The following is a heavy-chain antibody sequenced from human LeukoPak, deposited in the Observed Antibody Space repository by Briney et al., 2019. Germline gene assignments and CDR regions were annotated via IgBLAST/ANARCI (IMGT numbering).Heavy chain of an antibody. CDR3: ARERAGGLRYFDWLPEGDFDY. V-gene: IGHV4-61*02. CDR2: IYTSGST. CDR1: GGSLSSGSYY. Sequence: SQTLSLTCTVSGGSLSSGSYYWSWIRRPAGKGLGWIGRIYTSGSTNYNPSLKSRVTISVDTSKNQFSLKLSSVTAADTAVYYCARERAGGLRYFDWLPEGDFDYWGQGTLVTVSS. J-gene: IGHJ4*02. D-gene: IGHD3-9*01.